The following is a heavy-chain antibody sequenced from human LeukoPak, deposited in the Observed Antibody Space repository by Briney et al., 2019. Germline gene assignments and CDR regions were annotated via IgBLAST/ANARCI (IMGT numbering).Heavy chain of an antibody. CDR1: GYTFTSYD. V-gene: IGHV1-2*02. J-gene: IGHJ4*02. CDR2: MNPNSGGT. D-gene: IGHD6-19*01. Sequence: ASVKVSCKASGYTFTSYDINWVRQATGQGLEWMGWMNPNSGGTNYAQTFQGRVTMTRDTSISTAYMELSRLRSDDTAVYYCARDVGYSSGWYLYYFDYWGQGTLVTVSS. CDR3: ARDVGYSSGWYLYYFDY.